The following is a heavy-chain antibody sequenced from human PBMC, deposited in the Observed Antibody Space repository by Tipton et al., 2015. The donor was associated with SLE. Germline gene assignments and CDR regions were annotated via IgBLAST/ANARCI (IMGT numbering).Heavy chain of an antibody. J-gene: IGHJ4*02. Sequence: QLVQSGGGLVKPGGSLRLSCAASGFTFSSYSMNWVRQAPGKGLECVSSISSSSSYIYYADSVKGRFTISRDNAKNSLYLQMNNLRAEDTAVYYCARDRPAWADSSSPKFDYWGQGTLVTVSS. D-gene: IGHD6-6*01. V-gene: IGHV3-21*01. CDR3: ARDRPAWADSSSPKFDY. CDR2: ISSSSSYI. CDR1: GFTFSSYS.